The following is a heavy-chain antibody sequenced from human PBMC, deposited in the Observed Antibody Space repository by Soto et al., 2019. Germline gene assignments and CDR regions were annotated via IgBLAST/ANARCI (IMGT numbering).Heavy chain of an antibody. J-gene: IGHJ4*02. CDR1: GGSISSYY. V-gene: IGHV4-59*01. Sequence: SETLSLTCTVSGGSISSYYWSWIRQPPGKGLEWIGYIYYSGSTNYNPSLKSRVTISVDTSKNQFSLKLSSVTAADAAVYYCARDRSGSYYNFDYWGQGTLVTVSS. CDR3: ARDRSGSYYNFDY. CDR2: IYYSGST. D-gene: IGHD3-10*01.